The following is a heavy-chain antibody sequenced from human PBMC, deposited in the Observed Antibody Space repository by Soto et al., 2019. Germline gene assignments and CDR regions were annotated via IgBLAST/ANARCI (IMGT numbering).Heavy chain of an antibody. J-gene: IGHJ4*02. Sequence: QVQLQESGPGLVKPSETLSLTCTVSGGSGSSGSYYWSWIRQPPGKGLEWIGYIYYSGSTNYNPSLKSRVTISVDTSKNQFSLKLSSVTAADTAVYYCARVSMVRERWGQGTLVTVSS. V-gene: IGHV4-61*01. CDR1: GGSGSSGSYY. CDR3: ARVSMVRER. CDR2: IYYSGST. D-gene: IGHD3-10*01.